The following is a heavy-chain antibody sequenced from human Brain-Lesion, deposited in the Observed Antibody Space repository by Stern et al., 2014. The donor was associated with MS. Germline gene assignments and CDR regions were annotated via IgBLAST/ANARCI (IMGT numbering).Heavy chain of an antibody. CDR2: IHDSGST. CDR3: ATTRWDLFTWNWFDP. D-gene: IGHD1-26*01. CDR1: GGSISSSGYY. J-gene: IGHJ5*02. Sequence: QVQLVESGPGLVKPSQTLSLTCTVSGGSISSSGYYWSWIRQPADKGLEWIGRIHDSGSTYYNPSLKGRVTISMDTAKTQFSLKLPSVTAADTAVYYCATTRWDLFTWNWFDPWGQGTLVTVSS. V-gene: IGHV4-61*02.